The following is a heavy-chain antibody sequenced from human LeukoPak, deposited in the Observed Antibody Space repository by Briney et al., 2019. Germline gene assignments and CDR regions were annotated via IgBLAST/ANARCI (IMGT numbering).Heavy chain of an antibody. D-gene: IGHD2-2*01. V-gene: IGHV3-15*01. CDR1: GFTFSNAW. CDR3: AKDGYCSSTSCYYMDV. Sequence: GGSLRLSCAASGFTFSNAWMSWVRQAPGKGLEWVGRIKSKTDGGTTDYAAPVKGRFTISRDDSKNTLYLQMNSLKTEDTAVYYCAKDGYCSSTSCYYMDVWGKGTTVTVSS. CDR2: IKSKTDGGTT. J-gene: IGHJ6*03.